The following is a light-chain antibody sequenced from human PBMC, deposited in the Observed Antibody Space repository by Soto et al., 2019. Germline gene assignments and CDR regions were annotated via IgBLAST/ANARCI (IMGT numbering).Light chain of an antibody. CDR2: KAS. Sequence: DIQMTQSPSSLSGSVGDRVTISCRASQTISSGLGWYQQKPGKAPKLLIYKASTLKSGVSSGFSGSGSGTEFTLTISSLQPDDFATYYCQHYNSYSEAFGQGTKVDIK. V-gene: IGKV1-5*03. CDR3: QHYNSYSEA. CDR1: QTISSG. J-gene: IGKJ1*01.